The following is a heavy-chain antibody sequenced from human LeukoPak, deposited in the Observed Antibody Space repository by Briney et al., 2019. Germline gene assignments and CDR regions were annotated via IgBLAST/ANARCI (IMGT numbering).Heavy chain of an antibody. D-gene: IGHD1-7*01. CDR3: ARVVASHWNYVSGAFDI. Sequence: PGGSLRLSCAASGFTVSSNYMSWVRQAPGKGLEWVSVIYSGGSTYYADSVKGRFTISRDNSKNTLYLQMNSLRAEDTAVYYCARVVASHWNYVSGAFDIWGQGTMVTVSS. V-gene: IGHV3-53*01. J-gene: IGHJ3*02. CDR2: IYSGGST. CDR1: GFTVSSNY.